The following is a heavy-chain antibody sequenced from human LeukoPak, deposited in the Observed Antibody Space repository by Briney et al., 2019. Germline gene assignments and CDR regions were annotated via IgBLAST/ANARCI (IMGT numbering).Heavy chain of an antibody. V-gene: IGHV3-23*01. D-gene: IGHD6-19*01. CDR3: ATRGYSSGWYQYYFDY. CDR1: GFTFSSHA. Sequence: GGSLRLSCAASGFTFSSHAMSWVRQAPGKGLEWVSGISSNGGSTDYADSVKGRFTISRDNSKHTLYLQMNSLRAEDAAVYYCATRGYSSGWYQYYFDYWGQGTLVTVSS. J-gene: IGHJ4*02. CDR2: ISSNGGST.